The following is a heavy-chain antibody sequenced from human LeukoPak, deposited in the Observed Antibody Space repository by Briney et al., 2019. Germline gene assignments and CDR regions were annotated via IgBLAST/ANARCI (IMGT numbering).Heavy chain of an antibody. J-gene: IGHJ5*02. CDR3: ARELGYCTNGVCYNNRFDP. V-gene: IGHV1-2*02. CDR2: INPNSGGT. Sequence: ASVKVSCKASGYTFTGYYMHWVRQAPGQGLEWMGWINPNSGGTNYAQKFQGRVTMTRDTSISTAYMELSRLRSDDTAVYYCARELGYCTNGVCYNNRFDPWGQGTLVTVSS. D-gene: IGHD2-8*01. CDR1: GYTFTGYY.